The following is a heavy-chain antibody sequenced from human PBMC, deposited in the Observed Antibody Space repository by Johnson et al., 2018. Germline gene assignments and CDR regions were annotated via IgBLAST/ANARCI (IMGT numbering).Heavy chain of an antibody. CDR2: ISYDGSNK. V-gene: IGHV3-30-3*01. CDR3: ARERITMIVVVNHAFDI. Sequence: QVQLVESGGGVVQXGRSXRLXCAASGFTFSSYAMHWVRQAPGKGLEWVAVISYDGSNKYYADSVKGRFTISRDNSKNTLYLQMNSLRAEDTAVYYCARERITMIVVVNHAFDIGGQGTMVTVSS. CDR1: GFTFSSYA. D-gene: IGHD3-22*01. J-gene: IGHJ3*02.